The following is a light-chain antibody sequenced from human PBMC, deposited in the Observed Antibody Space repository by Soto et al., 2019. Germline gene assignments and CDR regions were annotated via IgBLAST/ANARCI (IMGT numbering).Light chain of an antibody. CDR2: ARS. V-gene: IGKV2-40*01. CDR1: QSLMDGDAGITY. J-gene: IGKJ2*01. CDR3: MQRLEFPYT. Sequence: IVLTQPPLSLPVTPGEPASISCRSSQSLMDGDAGITYLDWYLQKPWQSPQVLIYARSYRASGVPDRFSGSGSGTDFTLEISRVEAEDVGVYYCMQRLEFPYTFGRGTTLEIK.